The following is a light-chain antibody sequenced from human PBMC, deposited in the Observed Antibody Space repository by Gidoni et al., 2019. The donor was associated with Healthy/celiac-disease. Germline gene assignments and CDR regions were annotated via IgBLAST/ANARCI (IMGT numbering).Light chain of an antibody. CDR3: QQRSNWIT. CDR1: QSVSSY. V-gene: IGKV3-11*01. J-gene: IGKJ5*01. CDR2: DAS. Sequence: EIVLTQSPATLSVSPGERATLSCRASQSVSSYLAWYQQKHGQATSLLIYDASNRPTGIPASFSGVASGTDFPLTISVLGTENLAVYYGQQRSNWITFXQXTRLEIK.